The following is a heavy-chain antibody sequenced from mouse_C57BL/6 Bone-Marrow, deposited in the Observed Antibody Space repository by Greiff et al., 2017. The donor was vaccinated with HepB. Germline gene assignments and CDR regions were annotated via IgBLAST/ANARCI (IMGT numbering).Heavy chain of an antibody. J-gene: IGHJ3*01. CDR3: ASEGDYPWFAY. D-gene: IGHD2-4*01. Sequence: QVQLQQPGAELVMPGASVKLSCKASGYTFTSYWMHWVKQRPGQGLEWIGEIDPSDSYTNYNQKFKGKSTLTVDKSSSTAYMQLSSLTSEDSAVDYCASEGDYPWFAYWGQGTLVTVSA. CDR1: GYTFTSYW. V-gene: IGHV1-69*01. CDR2: IDPSDSYT.